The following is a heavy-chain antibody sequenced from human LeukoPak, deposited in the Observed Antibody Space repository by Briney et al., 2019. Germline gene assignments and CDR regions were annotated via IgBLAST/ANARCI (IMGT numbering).Heavy chain of an antibody. J-gene: IGHJ3*02. V-gene: IGHV4-4*07. CDR1: GGSISSYY. CDR2: INSSGSI. D-gene: IGHD3-10*01. Sequence: SETLSLTCTVSGGSISSYYWSWIRQPPGKALEWIGRINSSGSINYNPSLKSRVTMSVDTSKNQLSLRLSSVTAADTAVYYCARSGAFDIWGQGTMVTVSS. CDR3: ARSGAFDI.